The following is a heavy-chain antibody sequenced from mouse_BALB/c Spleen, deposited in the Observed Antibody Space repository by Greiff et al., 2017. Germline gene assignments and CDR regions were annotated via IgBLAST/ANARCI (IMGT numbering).Heavy chain of an antibody. Sequence: VQLQQSAAELARPGASVKMSCKASGYTFTSYTMHWVKQRPGQGLEWIGYINPSSGYTEYNQKFKDKTTLTADKSSSTAYMQLSSLTSEDSAVYYCARWDYDYDGFAYWGQGTLVTVSA. CDR3: ARWDYDYDGFAY. D-gene: IGHD2-4*01. V-gene: IGHV1-4*02. CDR2: INPSSGYT. CDR1: GYTFTSYT. J-gene: IGHJ3*01.